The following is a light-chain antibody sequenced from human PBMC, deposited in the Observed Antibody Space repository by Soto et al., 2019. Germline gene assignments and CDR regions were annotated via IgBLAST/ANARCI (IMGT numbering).Light chain of an antibody. V-gene: IGKV3-15*01. Sequence: EIMMTQSPATLSVSPGARATLSCRASQSVSSNFAWFQQKPGQAPRLLIYGASTRATGIPARFSGSGSGTEFTLTISSLQSEDFAVYYCQQYSNWPWTFGQGTKVESK. CDR2: GAS. CDR3: QQYSNWPWT. CDR1: QSVSSN. J-gene: IGKJ1*01.